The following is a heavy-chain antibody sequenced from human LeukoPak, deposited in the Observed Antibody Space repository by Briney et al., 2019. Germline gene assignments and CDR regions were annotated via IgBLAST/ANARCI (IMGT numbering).Heavy chain of an antibody. CDR2: ISSSSSYI. V-gene: IGHV3-21*01. Sequence: GGSLRLSCAASGFTFSSYWMHWVRQAPGKGLEWVSSISSSSSYIYYADSVKGRFTISRDNAKNSLYLQMNSLRAEDTAVYYCARDYCGGDCYPDYWGQGTLVTVSS. CDR1: GFTFSSYW. D-gene: IGHD2-21*02. CDR3: ARDYCGGDCYPDY. J-gene: IGHJ4*02.